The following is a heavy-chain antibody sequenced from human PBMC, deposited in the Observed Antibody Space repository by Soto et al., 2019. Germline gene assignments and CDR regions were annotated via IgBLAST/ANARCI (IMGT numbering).Heavy chain of an antibody. Sequence: ASVKVSCKTSGSSFKTLAIYWVRQVPGQRFEWLRWIDCGNGDTHYSEKFEDRVTFTMDVSASTDYLELRSLGSEDSAKYYCAGGSQVEGFHYDAIDVWGPGTTVTVSS. D-gene: IGHD3-22*01. CDR2: IDCGNGDT. J-gene: IGHJ6*02. CDR1: GSSFKTLA. CDR3: AGGSQVEGFHYDAIDV. V-gene: IGHV1-3*01.